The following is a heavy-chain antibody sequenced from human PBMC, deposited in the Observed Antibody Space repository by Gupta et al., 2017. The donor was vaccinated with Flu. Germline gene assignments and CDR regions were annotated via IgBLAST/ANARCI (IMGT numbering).Heavy chain of an antibody. V-gene: IGHV3-23*01. CDR2: SGGSDGGN. CDR3: AKTQYEETTGYSGDALDI. CDR1: GLSFSTYA. D-gene: IGHD3-9*01. J-gene: IGHJ3*02. Sequence: EVQLMESGGGLVQPGGSLRLACTASGLSFSTYALTWVRQAPGKGLEWVSGSGGSDGGNYYADSVKVGFTMLRDITRNTQALQTASLRVDDMGVYYCAKTQYEETTGYSGDALDIWGQGTMVNVSS.